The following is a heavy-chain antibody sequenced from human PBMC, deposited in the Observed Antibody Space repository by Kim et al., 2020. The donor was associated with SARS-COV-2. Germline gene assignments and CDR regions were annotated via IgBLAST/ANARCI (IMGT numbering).Heavy chain of an antibody. J-gene: IGHJ4*01. V-gene: IGHV4-59*01. CDR2: IYYSGTT. CDR3: ATNKYCSGGSCYSGDYYF. Sequence: SETLSLTCAVSGGSISNYYWSWIRQPPGKGLEWIGYIYYSGTTNYNPSLKSRVTISVDTSKNQFSLKLSSVTTADTAVYYCATNKYCSGGSCYSGDYYF. CDR1: GGSISNYY. D-gene: IGHD2-15*01.